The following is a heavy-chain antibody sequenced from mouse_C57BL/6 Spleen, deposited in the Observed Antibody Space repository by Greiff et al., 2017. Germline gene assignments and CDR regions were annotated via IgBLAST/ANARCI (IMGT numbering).Heavy chain of an antibody. CDR2: IYPGGGYT. V-gene: IGHV1-63*01. D-gene: IGHD1-1*01. J-gene: IGHJ2*01. CDR1: GYTFTNYW. CDR3: AREPVEGLYYFDY. Sequence: QVQLQQPGAELVRPGTSVKMSCKASGYTFTNYWIGWAKQRPGHGLEWIGDIYPGGGYTNYNEKFKGKATLTADKSSSTAYMQLSSLTSEDSAIYYCAREPVEGLYYFDYWGQGTTLTVSS.